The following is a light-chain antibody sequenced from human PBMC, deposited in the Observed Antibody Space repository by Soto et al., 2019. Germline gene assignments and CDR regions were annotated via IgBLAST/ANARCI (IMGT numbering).Light chain of an antibody. CDR3: QQYGSSGT. V-gene: IGKV3-20*01. CDR2: GAS. Sequence: EIVLTQSPGTLSFSPGERATLSCRASQGVSSDSLAWYQQKPGQAPRLLIYGASSRATGIPDRFSGSGSGTDFTLTVSSLDPEDFAVYYCQQYGSSGTFGQGTKVDIK. CDR1: QGVSSDS. J-gene: IGKJ1*01.